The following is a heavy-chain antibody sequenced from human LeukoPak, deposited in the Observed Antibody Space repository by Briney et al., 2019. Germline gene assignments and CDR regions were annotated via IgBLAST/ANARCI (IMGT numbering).Heavy chain of an antibody. CDR3: ARGHDSSGYYEMDY. Sequence: GGSLRLSCAASGFTFSSYWMHWVRQAPGKGLVWVSRINSDGSSTSYADSVKGRFTISRDNAKNTLYLQMNSLRAEDTAVYYCARGHDSSGYYEMDYWGQGTLVTVSS. J-gene: IGHJ4*02. D-gene: IGHD3-22*01. CDR1: GFTFSSYW. V-gene: IGHV3-74*01. CDR2: INSDGSST.